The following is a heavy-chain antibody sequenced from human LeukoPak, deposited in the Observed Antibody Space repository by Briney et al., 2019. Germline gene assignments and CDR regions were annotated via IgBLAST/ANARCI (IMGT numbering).Heavy chain of an antibody. J-gene: IGHJ4*02. CDR1: GYTFSSND. CDR2: MNPHSGNT. D-gene: IGHD1-26*01. CDR3: AREGNRSSDSSASYPLDY. V-gene: IGHV1-8*01. Sequence: ASVKVSCKASGYTFSSNDINWVRQATGQGLEWMGWMNPHSGNTGYAQKFQDRVTITRNSSISTAYMELSSLRSEGTAVYYCAREGNRSSDSSASYPLDYWGQGTLVTVSS.